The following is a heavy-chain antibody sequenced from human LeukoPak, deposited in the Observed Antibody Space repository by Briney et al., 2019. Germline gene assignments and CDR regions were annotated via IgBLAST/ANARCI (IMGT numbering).Heavy chain of an antibody. V-gene: IGHV3-33*01. CDR2: IWYDGGDK. CDR3: ARDRGTTSSAGYYFDT. CDR1: GFTFSSFG. D-gene: IGHD6-6*01. J-gene: IGHJ4*02. Sequence: GGSLRLSCAASGFTFSSFGMHWVRQASGKGLEWVAIIWYDGGDKYYADSVKGRFTVSRDNSKNTLHLQVNSLRAEDTAVYYCARDRGTTSSAGYYFDTWGQGALVTVSS.